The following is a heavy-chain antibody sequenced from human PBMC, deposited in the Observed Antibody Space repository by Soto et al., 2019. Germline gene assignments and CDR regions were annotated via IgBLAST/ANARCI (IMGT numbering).Heavy chain of an antibody. D-gene: IGHD3-3*01. CDR3: ARGGRFAVADTDY. CDR2: ISAYNGNT. J-gene: IGHJ4*02. CDR1: GYTFTNYG. Sequence: QVQLVQSGVEVKKPGASVKVSCKASGYTFTNYGITWVRQAPGQGLEWLGWISAYNGNTNYAQKFQGRVTMTIDTSTGTAYMDLMSLRSDDTAVDYCARGGRFAVADTDYWGQGTLLTVSS. V-gene: IGHV1-18*01.